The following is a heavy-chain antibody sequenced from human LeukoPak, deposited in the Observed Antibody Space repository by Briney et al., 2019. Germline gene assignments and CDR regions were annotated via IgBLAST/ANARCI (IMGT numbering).Heavy chain of an antibody. Sequence: ATVTLSCKTSVYTFSDYYIHWVQQAPGKGLQWMGRIDPADGKTKFSEKFQARVTITADTSTDTAYMELSSLRSDDTAVYYCARDTSITSALWGQGTLVTVSS. V-gene: IGHV1-69-2*01. CDR2: IDPADGKT. D-gene: IGHD1-14*01. J-gene: IGHJ1*01. CDR1: VYTFSDYY. CDR3: ARDTSITSAL.